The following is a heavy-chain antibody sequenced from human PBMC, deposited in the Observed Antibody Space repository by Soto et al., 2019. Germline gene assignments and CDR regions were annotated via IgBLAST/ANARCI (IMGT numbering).Heavy chain of an antibody. V-gene: IGHV3-23*01. CDR1: GFTFSSYA. J-gene: IGHJ4*02. Sequence: PGGSLRRSWAASGFTFSSYAMSGVRQAPGKGLEWVSAISVSGGSTYYADSVKGRFTISRDNSKNTLYLQMNSLRAEDTAVYYCAKANGSRSYDDYCGQGTMVTVSS. CDR3: AKANGSRSYDDY. D-gene: IGHD3-10*01. CDR2: ISVSGGST.